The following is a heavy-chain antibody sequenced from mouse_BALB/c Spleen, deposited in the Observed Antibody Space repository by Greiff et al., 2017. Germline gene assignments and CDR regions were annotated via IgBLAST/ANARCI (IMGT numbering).Heavy chain of an antibody. CDR2: IDPENGDT. Sequence: VQLQQSGAELVRSGASVKLSCTASGFNIKDYYMHWVKQRPEQGLEWIGWIDPENGDTEYAPKFQGKATMTADTSSNTAYLQLSSLTSEDTAVYYCNARGNYVGAMDYWGQGTSVTVSS. J-gene: IGHJ4*01. D-gene: IGHD2-1*01. CDR3: NARGNYVGAMDY. V-gene: IGHV14-4*02. CDR1: GFNIKDYY.